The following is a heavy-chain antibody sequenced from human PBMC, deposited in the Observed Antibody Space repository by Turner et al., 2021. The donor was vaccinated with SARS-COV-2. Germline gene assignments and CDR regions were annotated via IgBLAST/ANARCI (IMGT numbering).Heavy chain of an antibody. CDR1: GRSLSSRSYF. CDR2: IYYSGST. J-gene: IGHJ4*02. D-gene: IGHD3-22*01. Sequence: QLQLQESGPGLVKPSATLSLTCTVPGRSLSSRSYFWGWIRQPPGKGLEWIGSIYYSGSTYHNPSLKSRVTISVDTSKNQFSLKLSSVTAADTAVYYCARNSPKWYYYDSSGYYDYWGQGTLVTVSS. V-gene: IGHV4-39*01. CDR3: ARNSPKWYYYDSSGYYDY.